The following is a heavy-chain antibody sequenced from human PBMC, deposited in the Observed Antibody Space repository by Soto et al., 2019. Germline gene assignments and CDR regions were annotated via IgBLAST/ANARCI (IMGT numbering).Heavy chain of an antibody. Sequence: EVHLLESGGGLVRPGGSLRLSCAASGLTFNNFAMSWVRQAQGKGLEWDSTISGGARTTDYADAVKGRFTISRDNAKNTVFLQMDSLRVEDTAVYYCAQVVVGATAVLAWGPKSHPAKYCQHWGQGTLFTVSS. V-gene: IGHV3-23*01. CDR3: AQVVVGATAVLAWGPKSHPAKYCQH. D-gene: IGHD2-21*02. J-gene: IGHJ1*01. CDR2: ISGGARTT. CDR1: GLTFNNFA.